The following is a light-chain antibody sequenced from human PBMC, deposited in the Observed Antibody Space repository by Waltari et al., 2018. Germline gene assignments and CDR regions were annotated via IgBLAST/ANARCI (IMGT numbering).Light chain of an antibody. J-gene: IGKJ2*01. V-gene: IGKV3-20*01. Sequence: EIVLTQTPGTLSLSPGERATLSCRASQTVNNNYLAWYQQKPGQAPRRLLYGGANRATGVPDRFSLSGSVRDFILSISRLEPDDFAVYYCQQYGSSPTFGQGTKLEI. CDR3: QQYGSSPT. CDR2: GGA. CDR1: QTVNNNY.